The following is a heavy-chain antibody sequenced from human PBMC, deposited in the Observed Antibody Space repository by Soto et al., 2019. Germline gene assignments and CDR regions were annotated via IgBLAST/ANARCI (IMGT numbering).Heavy chain of an antibody. CDR2: ISYDGSNK. D-gene: IGHD3-22*01. CDR1: GFTFSSYA. CDR3: ARQHWDSSGPPDAFDT. Sequence: GGSLRLSCAASGFTFSSYAMHWVLQAPGKGLEWGAVISYDGSNKYYPDSVKARYTISRDNPKNTLYLQMNSLRAEDTAVYYCARQHWDSSGPPDAFDTWGQGKMVTVSS. V-gene: IGHV3-30-3*01. J-gene: IGHJ3*02.